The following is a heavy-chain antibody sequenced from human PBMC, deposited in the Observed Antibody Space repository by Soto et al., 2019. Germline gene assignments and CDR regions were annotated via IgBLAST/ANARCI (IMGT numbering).Heavy chain of an antibody. Sequence: QVQLVQSGAEVKKPGSSVKVSCKASGGTFSSYTISWVRQAPGQGLEWMGRIIPILGIANYAQKFQGRVKITAYKSTSTDYMELSSLRSEDTAVYYCAREAADNYYYYGMDVWGQGTTVTVSS. CDR2: IIPILGIA. CDR3: AREAADNYYYYGMDV. V-gene: IGHV1-69*02. J-gene: IGHJ6*02. CDR1: GGTFSSYT. D-gene: IGHD6-13*01.